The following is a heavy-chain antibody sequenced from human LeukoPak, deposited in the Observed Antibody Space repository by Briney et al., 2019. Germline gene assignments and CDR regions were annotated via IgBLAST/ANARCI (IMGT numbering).Heavy chain of an antibody. V-gene: IGHV3-23*01. CDR2: ISGSGGST. J-gene: IGHJ4*02. D-gene: IGHD2-2*01. Sequence: GGSLRLSCAASGFTFSSYAMSWVRQDPGKGLEWVSAISGSGGSTYYADSVKGRFTVSRDNSKNTLYLQMNSLRAEDTAVYYCAKAIVVVPAAIPYWGQGTLVTVSS. CDR1: GFTFSSYA. CDR3: AKAIVVVPAAIPY.